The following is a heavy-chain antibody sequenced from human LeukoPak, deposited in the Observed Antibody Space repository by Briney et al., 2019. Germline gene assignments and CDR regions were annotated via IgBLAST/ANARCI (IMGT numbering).Heavy chain of an antibody. CDR2: INHSGST. D-gene: IGHD2-2*01. CDR3: ARRGVVPAANV. CDR1: GGSFSGYY. J-gene: IGHJ4*02. V-gene: IGHV4-34*01. Sequence: SETLSLTCVVYGGSFSGYYWSWIRQPPGKGLEWIGEINHSGSTNYNPSLKSRVTISVDTSKNQFSLKLSSVTAADTAVYYCARRGVVPAANVWGQGTLVTVSS.